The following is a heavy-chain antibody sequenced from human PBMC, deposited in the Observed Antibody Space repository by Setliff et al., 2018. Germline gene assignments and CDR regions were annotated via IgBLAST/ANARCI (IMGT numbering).Heavy chain of an antibody. CDR3: ATRKSSGRLYYMDV. V-gene: IGHV4-59*02. CDR2: INYSEST. D-gene: IGHD1-26*01. Sequence: SETLSLTCSVSGGAVSGDYWTWIRQPPGKGLEYIGYINYSESTNYNPSLTSRGTISGDTSKNQVSLRLSSVTAAETAVYYCATRKSSGRLYYMDVWGKGTTVTVSS. CDR1: GGAVSGDY. J-gene: IGHJ6*03.